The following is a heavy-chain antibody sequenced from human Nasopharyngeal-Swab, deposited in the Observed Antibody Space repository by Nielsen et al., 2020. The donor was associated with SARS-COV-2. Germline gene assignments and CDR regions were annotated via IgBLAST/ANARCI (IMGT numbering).Heavy chain of an antibody. V-gene: IGHV3-11*04. CDR1: GFTFSSYA. Sequence: GESLNISCASSGFTFSSYAMSWIRQAPGKGLEWVSYISSSGSTIYYADSVKGRFTISRDNAKNSLYLQLNSLRAEDTAVYYCARVTYYYGSGGNFDYWGQGNLVTLSS. J-gene: IGHJ4*02. CDR3: ARVTYYYGSGGNFDY. CDR2: ISSSGSTI. D-gene: IGHD3-10*01.